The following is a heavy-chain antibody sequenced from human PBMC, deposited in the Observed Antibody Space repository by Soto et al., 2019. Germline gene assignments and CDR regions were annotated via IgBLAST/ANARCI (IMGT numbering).Heavy chain of an antibody. CDR1: GGSISSSNW. V-gene: IGHV4-4*02. Sequence: TLSLTCAVSGGSISSSNWWSWVRQPPGKGLEWIGEIYHSGSTNYNPSLKSRVTISVDKSKNQFSLKLSSVTAADTAVYYCARGIAAAVIDYYYYGMDVWGQGTTVTVSS. D-gene: IGHD6-13*01. CDR2: IYHSGST. CDR3: ARGIAAAVIDYYYYGMDV. J-gene: IGHJ6*02.